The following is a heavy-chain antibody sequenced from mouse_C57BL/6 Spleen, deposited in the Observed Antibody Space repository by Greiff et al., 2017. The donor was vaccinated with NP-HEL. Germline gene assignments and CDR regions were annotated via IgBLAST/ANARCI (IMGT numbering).Heavy chain of an antibody. CDR1: GYTFTSYW. CDR2: IDPNSGGT. J-gene: IGHJ2*01. V-gene: IGHV1-72*01. CDR3: ARSGASLYYFDY. D-gene: IGHD3-2*02. Sequence: QVQLQQPGAELVKPGASVTLSCKASGYTFTSYWMHWVKQRPGRGLEWIGRIDPNSGGTKYNEKFKSKATLTVDKPSSTAYMLLSSLTSEDAAVYYCARSGASLYYFDYWGQGTTLTVSS.